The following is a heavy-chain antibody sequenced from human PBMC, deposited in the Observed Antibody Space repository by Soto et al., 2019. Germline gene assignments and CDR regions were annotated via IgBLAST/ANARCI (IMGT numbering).Heavy chain of an antibody. D-gene: IGHD4-17*01. J-gene: IGHJ5*02. CDR3: ARGDDYGDYGEMSFGS. CDR1: GGSINTADSS. V-gene: IGHV4-30-2*01. CDR2: VSHSGST. Sequence: PSETLSLTCAVSGGSINTADSSWSGIRQPPGKTLEWIGYVSHSGSTYHNPSLTSRVTISADMSKNQFSLSLASVTAADTATYYCARGDDYGDYGEMSFGSWGPGNLVTVSS.